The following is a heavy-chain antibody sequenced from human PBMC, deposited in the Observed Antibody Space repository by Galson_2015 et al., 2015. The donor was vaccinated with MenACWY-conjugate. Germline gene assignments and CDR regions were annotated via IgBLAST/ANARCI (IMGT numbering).Heavy chain of an antibody. J-gene: IGHJ4*02. Sequence: SLRLSCAASGFTFSNYGMHWVRQAPGKGLEWVAVISYDGSNKYYADSVKGRFTISRDNSKNTLYLQMNSLRAEDTAVYYCVKDSSGYCYGPLRYWGQGTLVTVSS. V-gene: IGHV3-30*18. CDR3: VKDSSGYCYGPLRY. CDR2: ISYDGSNK. D-gene: IGHD3-22*01. CDR1: GFTFSNYG.